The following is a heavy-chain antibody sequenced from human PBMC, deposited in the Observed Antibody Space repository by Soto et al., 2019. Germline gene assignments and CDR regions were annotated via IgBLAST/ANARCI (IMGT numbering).Heavy chain of an antibody. Sequence: GGSLRLSCAASGFTVSNYYMSWVRQAPGKGLEWVSVIYDDGRIYYADSVKGRFTISRDNSKNTLYLQMNSLRAEDTAVYYCARGYESMMVTAPDYWGQGTLVTVSS. J-gene: IGHJ4*02. V-gene: IGHV3-53*01. D-gene: IGHD2-21*02. CDR2: IYDDGRI. CDR3: ARGYESMMVTAPDY. CDR1: GFTVSNYY.